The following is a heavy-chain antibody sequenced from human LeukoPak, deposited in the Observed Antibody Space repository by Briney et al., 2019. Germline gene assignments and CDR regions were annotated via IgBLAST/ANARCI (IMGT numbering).Heavy chain of an antibody. V-gene: IGHV1-2*02. D-gene: IGHD3-10*01. CDR3: ASRQYYYGSGSYLFDP. Sequence: ASVKVSCKASGYTFTGYYMHWVRQAPGQGLEWMGWINPNSGGTNYAQKFQGRVTMTRDTSISTAYMELSRLRSDDTAVYYCASRQYYYGSGSYLFDPWGQGTLVTVSS. J-gene: IGHJ5*02. CDR2: INPNSGGT. CDR1: GYTFTGYY.